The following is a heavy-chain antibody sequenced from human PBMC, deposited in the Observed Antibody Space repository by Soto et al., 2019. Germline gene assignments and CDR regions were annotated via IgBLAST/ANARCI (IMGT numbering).Heavy chain of an antibody. CDR3: ASGGSSLNLHS. D-gene: IGHD6-6*01. V-gene: IGHV3-74*01. CDR1: GFTFSSYW. J-gene: IGHJ4*02. Sequence: PGGSLRLSCAASGFTFSSYWMHWVRQAPGKGLVWVSRINSDGSSTSYADSVKGRFTISRDNAKNTLYLQMNSLRAEDTAVYYCASGGSSLNLHSWGQGTLVNVSS. CDR2: INSDGSST.